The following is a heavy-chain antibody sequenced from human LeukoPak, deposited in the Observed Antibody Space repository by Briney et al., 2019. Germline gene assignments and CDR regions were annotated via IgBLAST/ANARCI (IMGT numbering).Heavy chain of an antibody. Sequence: PSETLSLTCSVSGVSVNSYYWSWVRQPPGKGLEWIGYIYSTGRTNYNPSLKSRVTMSVDTSKNQFSLKLSSVTAEDTAVYYCAKILGSGVWYGFDIWGRGTMVTVSS. CDR3: AKILGSGVWYGFDI. CDR2: IYSTGRT. J-gene: IGHJ3*02. CDR1: GVSVNSYY. D-gene: IGHD7-27*01. V-gene: IGHV4-4*09.